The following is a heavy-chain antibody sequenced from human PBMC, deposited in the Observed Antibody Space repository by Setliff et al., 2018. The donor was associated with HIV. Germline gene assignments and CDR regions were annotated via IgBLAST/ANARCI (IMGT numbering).Heavy chain of an antibody. CDR2: IYPTGST. CDR3: AREVDNPRDAFDI. J-gene: IGHJ3*02. CDR1: GGSITTYY. Sequence: NPSETLSLTCTVSGGSITTYYWSWIRQPAGKGLEWIGHIYPTGSTDYNPSLKSRVTMSIDTSKNQFSLKLSSMTAADPALYYCAREVDNPRDAFDIWAQGTMVTVSS. V-gene: IGHV4-4*07.